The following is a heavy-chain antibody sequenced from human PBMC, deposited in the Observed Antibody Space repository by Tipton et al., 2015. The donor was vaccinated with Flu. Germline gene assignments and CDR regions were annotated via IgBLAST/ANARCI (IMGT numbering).Heavy chain of an antibody. D-gene: IGHD6-13*01. CDR3: ARFIAAAADY. CDR1: GGSISSYY. CDR2: IYYSGST. Sequence: TLSLTYTVSGGSISSYYWSWIRQPPGKGLEWIGYIYYSGSTNYNPSLKSRVTISVDTSKNQFSLKLSSVTAADTAVYYCARFIAAAADYWGQGTLVTVSS. V-gene: IGHV4-59*01. J-gene: IGHJ4*02.